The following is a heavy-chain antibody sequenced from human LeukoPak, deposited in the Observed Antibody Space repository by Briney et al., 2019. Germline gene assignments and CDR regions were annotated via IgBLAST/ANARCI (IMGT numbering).Heavy chain of an antibody. J-gene: IGHJ4*02. CDR3: ARSRRGGSKYYFDY. Sequence: ASVKVSCKASGYTFTSYDINSVRQATAQGREWMGWMNPNGGNTGYAQKFQGRVTMTRNTSISTAYMELSSLRSEDTAVYYCARSRRGGSKYYFDYWGQGTLVTVSS. V-gene: IGHV1-8*01. CDR1: GYTFTSYD. D-gene: IGHD1-26*01. CDR2: MNPNGGNT.